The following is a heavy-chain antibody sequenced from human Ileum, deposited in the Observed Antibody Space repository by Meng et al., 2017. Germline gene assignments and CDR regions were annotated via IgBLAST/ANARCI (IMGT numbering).Heavy chain of an antibody. V-gene: IGHV3-23*01. Sequence: ESLKISCAASGFTFDSYAMNWVRQAPGKGLEWVSLISVSGDVTYYAHSVNGRFTISRDNSKNTLYLQVNSPRAEDTAVYYCARAPTGTTKIFDYWGQGTLVTVSS. CDR3: ARAPTGTTKIFDY. J-gene: IGHJ4*02. CDR1: GFTFDSYA. D-gene: IGHD1-7*01. CDR2: ISVSGDVT.